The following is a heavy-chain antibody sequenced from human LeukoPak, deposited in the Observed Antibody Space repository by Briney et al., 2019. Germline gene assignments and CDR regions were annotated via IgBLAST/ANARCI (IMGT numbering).Heavy chain of an antibody. D-gene: IGHD6-13*01. CDR1: GGTFSSYS. J-gene: IGHJ4*02. CDR2: ISSSSSYI. V-gene: IGHV3-21*01. Sequence: GGSLRLSCAASGGTFSSYSMSWVRQAPGKGLEWVSSISSSSSYIYYADSVKGRFTISRDNAKNSLYLQMNSLRAEDTAVYYCARAYGSWSDYYDYWGQGTLVTVPS. CDR3: ARAYGSWSDYYDY.